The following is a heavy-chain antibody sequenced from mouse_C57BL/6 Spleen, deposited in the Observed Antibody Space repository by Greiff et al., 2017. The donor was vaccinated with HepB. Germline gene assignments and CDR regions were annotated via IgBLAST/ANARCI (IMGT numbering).Heavy chain of an antibody. CDR3: AREGYTGAMDY. CDR2: IYPSDSET. Sequence: VQLQQSGAELVRPGSSVKLSCKASGYTFTSYWMDWVKQRPGQGLEWIGNIYPSDSETHYNQKFKDKATLTVDKSSSTAYMQLSSLTSEDSAVYCCAREGYTGAMDYWGQGTSVTVSS. D-gene: IGHD1-1*01. CDR1: GYTFTSYW. V-gene: IGHV1-61*01. J-gene: IGHJ4*01.